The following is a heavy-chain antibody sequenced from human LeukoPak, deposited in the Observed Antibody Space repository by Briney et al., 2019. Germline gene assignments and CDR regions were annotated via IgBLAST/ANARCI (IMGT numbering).Heavy chain of an antibody. V-gene: IGHV4-4*07. J-gene: IGHJ5*02. Sequence: KPSETLSLTCTVSGGSFSTYYWSWIRQPAGKGLEWIGRIHSSGSTNYNPSLESRVTMSVDTSQNQFSLKLSSVTAADTAVYYCVRESLVVFPYWFDPWGQGTLVTVSS. D-gene: IGHD2-2*01. CDR3: VRESLVVFPYWFDP. CDR2: IHSSGST. CDR1: GGSFSTYY.